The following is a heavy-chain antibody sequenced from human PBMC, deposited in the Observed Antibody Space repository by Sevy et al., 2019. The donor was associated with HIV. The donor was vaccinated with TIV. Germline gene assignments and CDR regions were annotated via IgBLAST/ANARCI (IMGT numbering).Heavy chain of an antibody. D-gene: IGHD3-22*01. Sequence: GGSLRLSCAASGFTFSYYNMNWVRQAPGKGLEWVSSVSSGSSYVYHADSAKGRFTISRDNAKNLLYLQMNSLGTEDTAVYYCASPLHYYDSPSAYWGQGTQVTVSS. V-gene: IGHV3-21*01. J-gene: IGHJ4*02. CDR2: VSSGSSYV. CDR1: GFTFSYYN. CDR3: ASPLHYYDSPSAY.